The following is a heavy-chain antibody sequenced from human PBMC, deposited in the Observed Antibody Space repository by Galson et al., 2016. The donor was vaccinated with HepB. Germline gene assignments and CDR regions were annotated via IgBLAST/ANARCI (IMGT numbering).Heavy chain of an antibody. J-gene: IGHJ4*02. CDR3: ARDKGGTYRFDY. CDR1: GGTFSYYS. D-gene: IGHD1-26*01. V-gene: IGHV1-69*13. Sequence: SVKVSCKASGGTFSYYSYSWVRQAPGQGLEWMGGIRPIFGTTDYAEKFQERVTITADGSASTAFMELTSLLSEDTAVYYCARDKGGTYRFDYWGQGTLVTVSS. CDR2: IRPIFGTT.